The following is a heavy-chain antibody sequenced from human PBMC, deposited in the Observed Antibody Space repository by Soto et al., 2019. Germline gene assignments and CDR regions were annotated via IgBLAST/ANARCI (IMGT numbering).Heavy chain of an antibody. V-gene: IGHV1-69*17. CDR2: IAPVVDMA. Sequence: QVQLVQSGAEVKKPGSSVKVSCKTPVGTFSKYAISWVRQAPGQGLEWVGGIAPVVDMADSAQKFQDRVTIIADKSTSTVYMELRNLRSEDTALYYCARALVVIPASALYSFDYWGQGTLVTVSS. J-gene: IGHJ4*02. D-gene: IGHD2-15*01. CDR3: ARALVVIPASALYSFDY. CDR1: VGTFSKYA.